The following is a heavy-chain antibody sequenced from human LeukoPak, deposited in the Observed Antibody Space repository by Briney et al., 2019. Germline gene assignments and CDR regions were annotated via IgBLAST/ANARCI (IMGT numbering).Heavy chain of an antibody. J-gene: IGHJ6*02. CDR1: GGSISSYY. CDR2: IYYSGST. Sequence: SETLSLTCPVSGGSISSYYWSWIRQPPGKGLEWIGYIYYSGSTNYHPSLKSRVTISVDTSKNQFSLKLSSVTAADTAVYYWARHQGVATLTYYYYYYGMDVWGQGTTVTVS. V-gene: IGHV4-59*08. D-gene: IGHD5-12*01. CDR3: ARHQGVATLTYYYYYYGMDV.